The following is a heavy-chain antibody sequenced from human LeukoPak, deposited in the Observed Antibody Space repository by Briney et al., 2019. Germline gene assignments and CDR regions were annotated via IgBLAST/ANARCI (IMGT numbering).Heavy chain of an antibody. V-gene: IGHV3-53*01. Sequence: PGGSLRLSCAASGFTFSNYAMSWVRQAPGKGLEWVSVIYSGGSTYYADSVKGRFTISRDNSKNTLYLQMNSLRAEDTAVYYCARDPPLHKDYYGSGSYYKARTDYWGQGTLVTVSS. J-gene: IGHJ4*02. CDR2: IYSGGST. D-gene: IGHD3-10*01. CDR1: GFTFSNYA. CDR3: ARDPPLHKDYYGSGSYYKARTDY.